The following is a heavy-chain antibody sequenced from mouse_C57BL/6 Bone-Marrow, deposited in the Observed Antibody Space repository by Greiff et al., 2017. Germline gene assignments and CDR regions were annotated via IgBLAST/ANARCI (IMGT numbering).Heavy chain of an antibody. J-gene: IGHJ4*01. CDR1: GYAFSSYW. Sequence: VQLQESGAELVKPGASVKISCKASGYAFSSYWMNWVKQRPGKGLEWIGQIYPGDGDTNYNGKFKGKATLTADKSSSTAYMQLSSLTSEDSAVYFCARGEDYYGSSFYYAMDYWGQGTAVTVSS. V-gene: IGHV1-80*01. D-gene: IGHD1-1*01. CDR3: ARGEDYYGSSFYYAMDY. CDR2: IYPGDGDT.